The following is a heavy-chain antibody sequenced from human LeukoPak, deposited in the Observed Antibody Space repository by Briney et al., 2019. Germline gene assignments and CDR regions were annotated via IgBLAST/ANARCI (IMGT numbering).Heavy chain of an antibody. CDR2: ISSSGSTI. J-gene: IGHJ6*04. CDR3: AELGITMIGGV. Sequence: GGSLRLSCAASGFTFSSYEMNWVRQAPGKGLEWVSYISSSGSTIYYADSVKGRFTISRDNAKNSLYLQMHSLRGEDTAVYYCAELGITMIGGVWGKGTTVTIYS. CDR1: GFTFSSYE. V-gene: IGHV3-48*03. D-gene: IGHD3-10*02.